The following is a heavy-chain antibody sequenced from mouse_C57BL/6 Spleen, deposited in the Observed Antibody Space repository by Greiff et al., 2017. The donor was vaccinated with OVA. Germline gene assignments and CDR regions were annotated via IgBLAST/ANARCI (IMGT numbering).Heavy chain of an antibody. CDR1: GYAFSSYW. D-gene: IGHD1-1*01. J-gene: IGHJ2*01. V-gene: IGHV1-80*01. CDR3: ARDGSSFYYFDY. CDR2: IYPGDGDT. Sequence: VKLMESGAELVKPGASVKISCKASGYAFSSYWMNWVKQRPGKGLEWIGQIYPGDGDTNYNGKFKGKATLTADKSSSTAYMQLSSLTSEDSAVYFCARDGSSFYYFDYWGQGTTLAVSS.